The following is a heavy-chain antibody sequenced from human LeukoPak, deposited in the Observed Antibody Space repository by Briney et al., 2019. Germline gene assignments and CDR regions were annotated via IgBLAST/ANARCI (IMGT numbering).Heavy chain of an antibody. Sequence: SGGSLRLSCAASGFTFSSYGMHWVRQAPGKGLEWVAVISYDGSNKYYADSVKGRFTISRDNSKNTLYLQMNSLRAEDTAVYYCARDDGTQLWFNWGQGTLVTVSS. J-gene: IGHJ4*02. D-gene: IGHD5-18*01. V-gene: IGHV3-30*03. CDR2: ISYDGSNK. CDR1: GFTFSSYG. CDR3: ARDDGTQLWFN.